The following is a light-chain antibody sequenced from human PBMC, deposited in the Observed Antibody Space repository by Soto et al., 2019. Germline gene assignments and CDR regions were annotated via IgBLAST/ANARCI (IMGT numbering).Light chain of an antibody. V-gene: IGLV1-47*01. CDR3: AAWDDTLSGPSYV. Sequence: QSVLTQRPSTSGTPGQRVTISCSGSSSNIGRNFVYWYQQLPGTAPKLLIYRNNQRPSGVPDRFSGSKSGTSASLAISGLRSEDEDDYYCAAWDDTLSGPSYVFGTGTKVTVL. J-gene: IGLJ1*01. CDR1: SSNIGRNF. CDR2: RNN.